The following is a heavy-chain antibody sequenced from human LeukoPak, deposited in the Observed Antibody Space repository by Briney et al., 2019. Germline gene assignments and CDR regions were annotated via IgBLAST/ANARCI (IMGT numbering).Heavy chain of an antibody. V-gene: IGHV4-59*01. CDR1: GGSISSYY. J-gene: IGHJ3*02. CDR2: IYYSGST. Sequence: PSETLPLTCTVAGGSISSYYWSWIRQPPGKGLEWIGYIYYSGSTNYNPSLKSRVTISVDTSKNQFSLKLSSVTAADTAVYYCARDFYYDILTGYPTYAFDIWGQGTMVTVSS. CDR3: ARDFYYDILTGYPTYAFDI. D-gene: IGHD3-9*01.